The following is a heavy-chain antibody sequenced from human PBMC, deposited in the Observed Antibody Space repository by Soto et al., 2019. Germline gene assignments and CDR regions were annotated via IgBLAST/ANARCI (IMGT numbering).Heavy chain of an antibody. CDR3: ARERRAQSGSSY. D-gene: IGHD5-12*01. Sequence: GGSLRLSCAASGFTFSSYWMTWFRQAPGKGLEWVANIKQDGSGMQYVDSVKGRFTISRDNAKDSLYLQMNSLRVDDTAVYYCARERRAQSGSSYWGQGTLVTVSS. J-gene: IGHJ4*02. V-gene: IGHV3-7*01. CDR2: IKQDGSGM. CDR1: GFTFSSYW.